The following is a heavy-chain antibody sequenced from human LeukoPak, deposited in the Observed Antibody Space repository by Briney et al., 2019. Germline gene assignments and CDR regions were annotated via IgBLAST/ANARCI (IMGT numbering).Heavy chain of an antibody. CDR3: AKDYSSGTYFDY. Sequence: PGGSLRLSCAASGFTFSTYDISWVRQAPGRGLEWVGAVSNSGGSTYYADSVKGRFTISRDNSKNTVYLQMTSLRAEDTAIYFCAKDYSSGTYFDYWGQGTRVTVSS. J-gene: IGHJ4*02. V-gene: IGHV3-23*01. CDR2: VSNSGGST. D-gene: IGHD1-26*01. CDR1: GFTFSTYD.